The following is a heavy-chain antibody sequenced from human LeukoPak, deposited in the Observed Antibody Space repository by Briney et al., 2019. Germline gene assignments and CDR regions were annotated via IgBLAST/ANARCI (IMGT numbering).Heavy chain of an antibody. J-gene: IGHJ5*02. CDR3: VRDGEGVAISVNYWFDP. V-gene: IGHV1-8*01. CDR2: MNPINGNT. Sequence: ASVKVSCKASGFTFTNYDINWVRQATGQGLEWMGWMNPINGNTGYAQKFQGRVTMTGDTSISTAYMELRSLTSEDTAVYYCVRDGEGVAISVNYWFDPWGQGTLVTVSS. D-gene: IGHD3-10*01. CDR1: GFTFTNYD.